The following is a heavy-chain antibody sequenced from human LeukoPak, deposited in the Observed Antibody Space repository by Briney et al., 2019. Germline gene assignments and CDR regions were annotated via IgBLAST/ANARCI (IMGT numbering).Heavy chain of an antibody. CDR3: ARDKILWFRELLGY. V-gene: IGHV1-2*02. J-gene: IGHJ4*02. D-gene: IGHD3-10*01. Sequence: ASVKVSCKASGYTFTGYYMHWVRHAPGQGLEWMGWINPNSGGTNYAQKFQGRVTMTRDTSISTAYMELSRLRPDDTAVYYCARDKILWFRELLGYWGQGTLVTVSS. CDR1: GYTFTGYY. CDR2: INPNSGGT.